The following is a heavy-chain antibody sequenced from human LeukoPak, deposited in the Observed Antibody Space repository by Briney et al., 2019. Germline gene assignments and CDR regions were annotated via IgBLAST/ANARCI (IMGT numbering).Heavy chain of an antibody. Sequence: SETLSLTCTVSGGSISSSSYYWGWLRQPPGKGLEWIGSIYYSGSTYYNPSLKSRVTISVDTSKNQLSLKLSSVTAADTAVYYCARVLGTDYWGQGTLVTVSS. CDR3: ARVLGTDY. V-gene: IGHV4-39*07. D-gene: IGHD2/OR15-2a*01. CDR1: GGSISSSSYY. J-gene: IGHJ4*02. CDR2: IYYSGST.